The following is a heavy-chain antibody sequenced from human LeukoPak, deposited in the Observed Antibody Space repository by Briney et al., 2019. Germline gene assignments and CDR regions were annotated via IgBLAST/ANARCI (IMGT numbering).Heavy chain of an antibody. CDR3: ARGGVSDFDY. J-gene: IGHJ4*02. CDR2: FHTSGST. V-gene: IGHV4-61*02. CDR1: GGSISSGSYY. Sequence: SQTLSLTCTVSGGSISSGSYYWSWIRQPAGKGLEWIGRFHTSGSTDYNPSLKSRVSISVDTSKNHFSLKLSSVTAADTAVYYCARGGVSDFDYWGQGTLVTLS. D-gene: IGHD3-10*01.